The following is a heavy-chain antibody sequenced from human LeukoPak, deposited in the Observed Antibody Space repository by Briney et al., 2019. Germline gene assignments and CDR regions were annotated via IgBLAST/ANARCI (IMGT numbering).Heavy chain of an antibody. CDR3: ARTGRRGYFDF. CDR1: GFTFDDYG. V-gene: IGHV4-59*01. J-gene: IGHJ2*01. D-gene: IGHD1-14*01. Sequence: PGGSLRLSCAASGFTFDDYGMSWVRQSPEKGLEWIVSLLYRGSTHYNPSLRSRVAISHDTSNNQFSLKLTSVTTADTAVYYCARTGRRGYFDFWGRGTLVTVSS. CDR2: LLYRGST.